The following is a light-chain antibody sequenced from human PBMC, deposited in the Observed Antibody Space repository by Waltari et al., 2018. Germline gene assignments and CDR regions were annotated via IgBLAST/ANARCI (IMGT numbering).Light chain of an antibody. J-gene: IGKJ2*01. CDR3: QQSYTTPYT. CDR1: QSVRSF. Sequence: DIQMTQTPSSLSASVGARVSIACRASQSVRSFLNWYQQKPGKGPNVLVYAATSWQSGVPTRFSASESGTDFTLTITGLQPEDFATYYCQQSYTTPYTFGQGTKLEIK. CDR2: AAT. V-gene: IGKV1-39*01.